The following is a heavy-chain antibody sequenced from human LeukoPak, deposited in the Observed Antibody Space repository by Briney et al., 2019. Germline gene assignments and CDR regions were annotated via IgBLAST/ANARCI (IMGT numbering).Heavy chain of an antibody. Sequence: GASVKVSCKASGYTFTGYYMHWVRQAPGQGLEWMGWINPNSGGTNYAQKFQGRVTMTRDTSISTAYMELSRLRADDTAVYYCARDRVGHFDWLTSWANTEAFDIWGQGTMVTVSS. CDR2: INPNSGGT. CDR3: ARDRVGHFDWLTSWANTEAFDI. J-gene: IGHJ3*02. V-gene: IGHV1-2*02. CDR1: GYTFTGYY. D-gene: IGHD3-9*01.